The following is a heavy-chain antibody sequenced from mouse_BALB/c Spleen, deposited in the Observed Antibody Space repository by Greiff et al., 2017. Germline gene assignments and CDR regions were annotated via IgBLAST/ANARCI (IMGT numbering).Heavy chain of an antibody. J-gene: IGHJ3*01. D-gene: IGHD3-2*01. CDR2: IWGDGST. Sequence: VQVVESGPGLVAPSQSLSITCTVSGFSLTGYGVNWVRQPPGKGLEWLGMIWGDGSTDYNSALKSRLSISKDNSKRQVFLKMNSLQTDDTARYYCAREADSSGPVNWGQGTLVTVSA. CDR1: GFSLTGYG. CDR3: AREADSSGPVN. V-gene: IGHV2-6-7*01.